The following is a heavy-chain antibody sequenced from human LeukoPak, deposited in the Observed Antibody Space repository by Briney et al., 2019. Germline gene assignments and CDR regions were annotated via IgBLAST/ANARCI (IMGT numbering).Heavy chain of an antibody. CDR2: IYHSGST. D-gene: IGHD2-15*01. V-gene: IGHV4-30-2*01. CDR1: GGSISSGGYS. J-gene: IGHJ4*02. CDR3: ARYCSGGSCYGTLDY. Sequence: SSETLSLTCAVSGGSISSGGYSWSWIRQPPGKGLEWIGYIYHSGSTYYNPSLKSRVTISVDRSKNQFSLKLSSVTAADTAVYYCARYCSGGSCYGTLDYWGQGTLVTVSS.